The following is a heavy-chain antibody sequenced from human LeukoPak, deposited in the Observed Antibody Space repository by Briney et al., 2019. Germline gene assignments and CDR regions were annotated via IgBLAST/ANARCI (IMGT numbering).Heavy chain of an antibody. CDR1: GGSISSSSYY. CDR2: IYYSGST. V-gene: IGHV4-39*01. D-gene: IGHD6-13*01. CDR3: AGDVVSVDSSSWERSYYYYGMDV. J-gene: IGHJ6*02. Sequence: SETLSLTCIVSGGSISSSSYYWGWIRQPPGKGLEWIGSIYYSGSTYYNPSLKSRVTISVDTSKNQSPLKLSSVTAEDTAVYYCAGDVVSVDSSSWERSYYYYGMDVWGQGTTVTVSS.